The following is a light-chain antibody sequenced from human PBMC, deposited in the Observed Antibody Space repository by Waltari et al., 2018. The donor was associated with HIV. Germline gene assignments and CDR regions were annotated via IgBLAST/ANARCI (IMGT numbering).Light chain of an antibody. CDR2: GVF. CDR3: CSYAGETTFYV. V-gene: IGLV2-23*02. CDR1: APAIGTYDL. J-gene: IGLJ1*01. Sequence: SALTQPASVSASPGQSITISCNGSAPAIGTYDLVSCYQQFPDKAPKLIIHGVFKRPSGISGRFSASKSGNAASLTIAGLQSEDEADYYCCSYAGETTFYVFGTGT.